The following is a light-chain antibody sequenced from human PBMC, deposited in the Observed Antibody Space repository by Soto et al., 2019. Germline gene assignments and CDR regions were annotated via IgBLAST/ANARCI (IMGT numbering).Light chain of an antibody. V-gene: IGKV3-20*01. CDR1: QSLGSGY. CDR2: AAS. J-gene: IGKJ1*01. CDR3: QQYVTYPWT. Sequence: EIVLTQSPGTLSLSPGDRATLSCRTSQSLGSGYLAWYQQKPGQAPRILIYAASTRATGIPDRFSGSGSGTDFSLTISSLEPEDFAVYYCQQYVTYPWTFGQGTKVEIK.